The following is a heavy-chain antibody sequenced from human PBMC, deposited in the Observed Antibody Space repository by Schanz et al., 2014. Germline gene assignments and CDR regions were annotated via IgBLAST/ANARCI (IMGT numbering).Heavy chain of an antibody. CDR1: GGSISGYY. J-gene: IGHJ4*02. Sequence: QVQLQESGPGLVKPSETLSLTCTVSGGSISGYYWSWIRQPPGKGLEWIGYIYYTGSTNYNPALKSRVTISVDTPKNQFPLKLSSVTAADTAVYYCAGSGYYLLEYWGQGTRVTVSS. CDR3: AGSGYYLLEY. D-gene: IGHD3-3*01. CDR2: IYYTGST. V-gene: IGHV4-59*08.